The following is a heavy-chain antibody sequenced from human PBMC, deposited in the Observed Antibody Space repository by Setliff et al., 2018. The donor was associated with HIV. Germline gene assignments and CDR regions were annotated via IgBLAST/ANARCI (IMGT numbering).Heavy chain of an antibody. D-gene: IGHD4-17*01. Sequence: PSETLSLTCTVSDSGTYYWSWIRPPAGKGLEWIGRVSSRGDTNYNPSLKSRVTMSVDTSKNQFSLKLTSVTASDTAVYYCARAAAGNTGPFDLWGQGSPVTVSS. CDR1: DSGTYY. CDR3: ARAAAGNTGPFDL. V-gene: IGHV4-4*07. J-gene: IGHJ4*02. CDR2: VSSRGDT.